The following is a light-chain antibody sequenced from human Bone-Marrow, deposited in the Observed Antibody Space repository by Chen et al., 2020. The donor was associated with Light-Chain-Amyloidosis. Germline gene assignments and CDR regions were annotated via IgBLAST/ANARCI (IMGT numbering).Light chain of an antibody. CDR1: SSHVGGHNS. CDR3: SSYADNNFYV. CDR2: EVS. Sequence: QSALTPPPSASGSPGQSVTISCTGTSSHVGGHNSVSWYQQYPGKAPKVLISEVSKRPAGVPDRFSGSKSGNSASLTGSGLQAEDEAYYYCSSYADNNFYVFGTGTKVTVL. V-gene: IGLV2-8*01. J-gene: IGLJ1*01.